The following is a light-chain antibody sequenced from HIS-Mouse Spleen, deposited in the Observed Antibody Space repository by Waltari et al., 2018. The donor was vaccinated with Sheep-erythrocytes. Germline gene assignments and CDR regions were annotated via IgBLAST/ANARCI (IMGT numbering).Light chain of an antibody. CDR3: QQYGSSPLT. CDR2: GAS. V-gene: IGKV3-20*01. Sequence: EIVLTPSPGTLSLSPGERATLSCRASQSVSSSYLAWYQQKPGQAPRLLIYGASSSATGIPDRFSGSGSGTDFTLTISRLEPEDFAVYYCQQYGSSPLTFGGGTKVEIK. J-gene: IGKJ4*01. CDR1: QSVSSSY.